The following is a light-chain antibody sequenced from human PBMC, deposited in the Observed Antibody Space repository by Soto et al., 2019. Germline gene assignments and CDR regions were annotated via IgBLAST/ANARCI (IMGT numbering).Light chain of an antibody. V-gene: IGKV1D-13*01. CDR2: GVS. Sequence: AIQLTQSPSSLSASVGDRVRIFCRASQGVSSALAWYQQKPGKAPELLIYGVSSLESGVPSRISGTGSGTDFTLTISSVQPEDFATYYCQQFNNFPLTFGGGTKVEIK. CDR1: QGVSSA. J-gene: IGKJ4*01. CDR3: QQFNNFPLT.